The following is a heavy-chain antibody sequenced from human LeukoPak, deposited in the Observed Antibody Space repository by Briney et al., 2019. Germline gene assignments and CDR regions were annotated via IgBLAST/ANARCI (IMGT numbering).Heavy chain of an antibody. CDR1: GRSIRSVY. Sequence: PSETLSLTCTVSGRSIRSVYWNWIRQSAGKGLEWIGRIYATDLTNYNPSLKSRVTLSVDMSKNELSLTPKSVTAAGTAVYYCARGFGSGTSPIDLWGQGALVTVSS. CDR3: ARGFGSGTSPIDL. CDR2: IYATDLT. D-gene: IGHD3-10*01. V-gene: IGHV4-4*07. J-gene: IGHJ5*02.